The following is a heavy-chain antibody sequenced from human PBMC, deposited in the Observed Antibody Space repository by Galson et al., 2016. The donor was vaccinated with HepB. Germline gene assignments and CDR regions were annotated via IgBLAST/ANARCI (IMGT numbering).Heavy chain of an antibody. J-gene: IGHJ4*02. V-gene: IGHV3-49*03. CDR2: IRSQTYGGTT. CDR3: SRDPFPLLYGGNSY. Sequence: FRQTPGKGLEWVGFIRSQTYGGTTEYAASVKGRFTISRDDSKSTAYLQMNSPKTEDTAVYYCSRDPFPLLYGGNSYWGQGTLVTVSS. D-gene: IGHD4-23*01.